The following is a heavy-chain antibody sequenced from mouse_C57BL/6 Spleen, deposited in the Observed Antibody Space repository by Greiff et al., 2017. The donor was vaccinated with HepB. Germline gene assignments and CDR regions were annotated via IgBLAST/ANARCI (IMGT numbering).Heavy chain of an antibody. D-gene: IGHD3-2*02. CDR3: TRLDSSGPYAMDY. Sequence: EVKVVESGTVLARPGASVKMSCKTSGYTFTSYWMHWVKQRPGQGLEWIGAIYPGNSDTSYNQKFKGKAKLTAVTSASTAYMELSSLTNEDSAVYYCTRLDSSGPYAMDYWGQGTSVTVSS. J-gene: IGHJ4*01. CDR2: IYPGNSDT. V-gene: IGHV1-5*01. CDR1: GYTFTSYW.